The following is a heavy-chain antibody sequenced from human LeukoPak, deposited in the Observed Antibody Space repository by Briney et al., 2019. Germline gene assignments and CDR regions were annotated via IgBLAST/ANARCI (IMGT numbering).Heavy chain of an antibody. D-gene: IGHD5-18*01. CDR1: GFTFSSYA. CDR3: ARDAGYGYDRFDY. Sequence: GGSLRLSCAASGFTFSSYAMSWVRQAPGKGLEWVSAISGSGGSTYYADSVKGRFTISRDNAKNSLYLQMNSLRVEDTAIYYCARDAGYGYDRFDYWGQGTQVTVSS. J-gene: IGHJ4*02. CDR2: ISGSGGST. V-gene: IGHV3-23*01.